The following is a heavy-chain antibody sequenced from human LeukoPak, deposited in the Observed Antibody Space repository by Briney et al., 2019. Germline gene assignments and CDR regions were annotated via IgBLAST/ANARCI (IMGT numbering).Heavy chain of an antibody. Sequence: ASVKVSCKASGYTFTSYGISWVRQAPGQGLEWMGWINPNSGGTNYAQKFQGRVTMTRDTSISTAYMELSRLRSDDTAVYYCARDPQQWLANWFDPWGQGTLVTVSS. CDR1: GYTFTSYG. CDR2: INPNSGGT. D-gene: IGHD6-19*01. V-gene: IGHV1-2*02. CDR3: ARDPQQWLANWFDP. J-gene: IGHJ5*02.